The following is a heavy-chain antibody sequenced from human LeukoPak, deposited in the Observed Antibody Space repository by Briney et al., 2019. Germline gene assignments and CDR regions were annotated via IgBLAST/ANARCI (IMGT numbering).Heavy chain of an antibody. J-gene: IGHJ4*02. D-gene: IGHD3-22*01. CDR1: GGSISRYY. CDR3: ARFSRDSSGYFDY. Sequence: SETLSLTCTVSGGSISRYYCGWIRLPPGKGLEWIGYIYYSGSTNYNPSLKSRVTISVDTSKNQFSLKLSSVTAADTAVYYCARFSRDSSGYFDYWGQGTLVTVSS. V-gene: IGHV4-59*01. CDR2: IYYSGST.